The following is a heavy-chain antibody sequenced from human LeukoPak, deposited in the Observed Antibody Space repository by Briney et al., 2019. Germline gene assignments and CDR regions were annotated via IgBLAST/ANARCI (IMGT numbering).Heavy chain of an antibody. CDR2: INHSGST. D-gene: IGHD1-7*01. J-gene: IGHJ6*03. CDR1: GGSFSGYY. CDR3: ARELELSYYYYYMDV. V-gene: IGHV4-34*01. Sequence: SETLSLTCAVYGGSFSGYYWSWIRQPPGKGLEWIGEINHSGSTNYNPSLKSRVTISVDTSKNQFSLKLSSVTAADTAVYYCARELELSYYYYYMDVWGKGTTVTVSS.